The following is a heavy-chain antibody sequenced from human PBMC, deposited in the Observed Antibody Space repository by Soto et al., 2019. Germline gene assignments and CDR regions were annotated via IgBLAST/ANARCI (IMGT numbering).Heavy chain of an antibody. Sequence: ASVKGSCKASGYTFTSYGISWVRQAPGQGLEWMGWISAYNGNTNYAQKLQGRVTMTKDTATSTAYLELRSLRSDDTAVYYCARVGNHNELDYWGQGTLVTVSS. V-gene: IGHV1-18*01. D-gene: IGHD1-1*01. CDR1: GYTFTSYG. J-gene: IGHJ4*02. CDR2: ISAYNGNT. CDR3: ARVGNHNELDY.